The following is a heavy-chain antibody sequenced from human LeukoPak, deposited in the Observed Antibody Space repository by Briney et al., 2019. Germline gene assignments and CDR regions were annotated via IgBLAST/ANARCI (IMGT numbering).Heavy chain of an antibody. CDR3: ARGLATGAAY. D-gene: IGHD4/OR15-4a*01. J-gene: IGHJ4*02. CDR2: IRYDGSNK. CDR1: GFTFSSYG. V-gene: IGHV3-30*02. Sequence: GGSLRLSCAASGFTFSSYGMHWVRQAPGKGLEWVAFIRYDGSNKYYADSVKGRFTISRDNSKNTLYLQMNRLRGEDTAVYYCARGLATGAAYWGQGTLVTVSS.